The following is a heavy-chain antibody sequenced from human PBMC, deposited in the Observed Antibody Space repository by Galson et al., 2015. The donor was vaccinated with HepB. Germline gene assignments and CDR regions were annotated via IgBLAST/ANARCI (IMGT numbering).Heavy chain of an antibody. CDR3: ANFVAAAGTFYY. CDR1: GGSISSYY. Sequence: TLSLTCTVSGGSISSYYWSWIRQPPGKGLEWIGYIYYSGSTNYNPSLKSRVTISVDTSKNQFSLKLSSVTAADTAVYYCANFVAAAGTFYYWGQGTLVTVSS. V-gene: IGHV4-59*01. D-gene: IGHD6-13*01. CDR2: IYYSGST. J-gene: IGHJ4*02.